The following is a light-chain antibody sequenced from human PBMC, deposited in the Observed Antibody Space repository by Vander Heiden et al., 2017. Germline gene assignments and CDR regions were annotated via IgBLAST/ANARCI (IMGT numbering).Light chain of an antibody. CDR1: SSNIGAGYD. CDR2: GNS. J-gene: IGLJ2*01. V-gene: IGLV1-40*01. CDR3: QSYDSSLSGGV. Sequence: QSVLTQPPSVSGAPGQRVTLSCTGSSSNIGAGYDVHGYQQLPGTAPKLLIYGNSNRPSGVPDRFSGSKSGTSASLAITGLQAEDEADYYCQSYDSSLSGGVFGGGTKLTVL.